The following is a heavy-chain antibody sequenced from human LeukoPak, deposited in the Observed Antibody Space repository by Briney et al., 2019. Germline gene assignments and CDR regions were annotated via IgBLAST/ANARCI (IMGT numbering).Heavy chain of an antibody. J-gene: IGHJ4*02. Sequence: SETLSLTCTVSGGSISSYYWSWIRQPAGKGLEWIGSINYSGSTYYNPPLKSRVTISVDTSKNQFSLRLSSVTAADTAVYYCARRRFLRGPDVVNPFDYWGQGTLVTVSS. CDR2: INYSGST. D-gene: IGHD5/OR15-5a*01. CDR3: ARRRFLRGPDVVNPFDY. CDR1: GGSISSYY. V-gene: IGHV4-59*05.